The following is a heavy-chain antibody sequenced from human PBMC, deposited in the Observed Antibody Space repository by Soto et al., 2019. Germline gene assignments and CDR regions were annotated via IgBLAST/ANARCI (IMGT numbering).Heavy chain of an antibody. CDR2: VYYSGTT. CDR1: GGSVSDKTYY. J-gene: IGHJ4*02. Sequence: SETLSLTCSVSGGSVSDKTYYWGWIRQPLGKRLEWIGYVYYSGTTNYNPSLKSRVTISVDLSKNQFSLRLSSVTTADTALYYCARTTAVPNSLRSRYFFDYWGQGTLVTVSS. CDR3: ARTTAVPNSLRSRYFFDY. D-gene: IGHD4-17*01. V-gene: IGHV4-61*01.